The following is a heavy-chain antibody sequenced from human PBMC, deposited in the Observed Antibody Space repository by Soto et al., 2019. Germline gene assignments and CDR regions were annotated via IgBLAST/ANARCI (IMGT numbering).Heavy chain of an antibody. V-gene: IGHV3-11*01. D-gene: IGHD1-26*01. CDR1: GFTFSDYY. Sequence: QVQLVESGGGLVKPGGSLRLSCAASGFTFSDYYMTWIRQAPGKGLEWVSYITGSASTLYYADSVKGRFTISRDNARNSLYLQMNSLRVEDTAVYYCARATRSWNFYHMDVWGKGTTVTVSS. J-gene: IGHJ6*03. CDR3: ARATRSWNFYHMDV. CDR2: ITGSASTL.